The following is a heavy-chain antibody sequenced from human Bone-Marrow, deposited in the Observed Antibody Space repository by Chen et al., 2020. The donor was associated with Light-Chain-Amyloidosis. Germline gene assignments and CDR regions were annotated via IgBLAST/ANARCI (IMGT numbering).Heavy chain of an antibody. CDR1: GFTFRTSW. CDR3: SRDFTGYDDY. D-gene: IGHD5-12*01. V-gene: IGHV3-74*01. J-gene: IGHJ4*02. Sequence: DVQLLESGGGLVQPGGSLRLSCPAAGFTFRTSWMHWVRQAPGKGLVWVSRINPDGTRVDYADSVRRRFTISRDDAKSTVYLQMNSLRAEDTAVYHCSRDFTGYDDYWGQGTLVTVSS. CDR2: INPDGTRV.